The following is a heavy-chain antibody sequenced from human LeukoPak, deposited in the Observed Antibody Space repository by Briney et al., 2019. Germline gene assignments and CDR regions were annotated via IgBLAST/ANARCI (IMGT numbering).Heavy chain of an antibody. Sequence: SQTLSLTWTVSGGPISSGDYYWSWIRQPPGKGLEWIGYIYYSGSTYYNPSLKSRVTISVDTSKNQFSLKLSSVTAADTAVYYCASSPAYYDILTGYLKPYYFDYWGQGTLVTVSS. CDR2: IYYSGST. D-gene: IGHD3-9*01. CDR3: ASSPAYYDILTGYLKPYYFDY. CDR1: GGPISSGDYY. J-gene: IGHJ4*02. V-gene: IGHV4-30-4*08.